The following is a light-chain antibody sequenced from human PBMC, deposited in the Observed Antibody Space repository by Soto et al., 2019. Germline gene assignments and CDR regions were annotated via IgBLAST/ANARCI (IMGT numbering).Light chain of an antibody. CDR3: QQYGSSPT. Sequence: EIVLTQSPGTLSLSPGERATLSCRSSQSVSSSYLAWYQHNPGQAPRLLIYDVSSRATGIPDRFSGSGSGTDFTLPISRLEPEEFAVYYCQQYGSSPTFGQGTKVEIK. V-gene: IGKV3-20*01. J-gene: IGKJ1*01. CDR2: DVS. CDR1: QSVSSSY.